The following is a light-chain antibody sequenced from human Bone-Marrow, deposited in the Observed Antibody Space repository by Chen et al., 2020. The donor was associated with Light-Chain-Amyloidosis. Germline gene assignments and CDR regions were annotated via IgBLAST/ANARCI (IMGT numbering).Light chain of an antibody. V-gene: IGLV6-57*01. J-gene: IGLJ3*02. CDR1: SGSIATNY. CDR3: QSYQGSSQGV. Sequence: NFMLTQPHSVSESPGKTVIISCTRSSGSIATNYVQWYQQRPGSSPTTVIYEDDQRPSGGPERFSGAIDRSSNSASLTISGLKTEDEADYYGQSYQGSSQGVVGGGTKLTVL. CDR2: EDD.